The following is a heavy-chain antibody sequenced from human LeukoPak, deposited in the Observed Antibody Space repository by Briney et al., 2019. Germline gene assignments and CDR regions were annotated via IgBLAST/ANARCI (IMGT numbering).Heavy chain of an antibody. CDR2: ISSGGGNT. V-gene: IGHV3-23*01. CDR1: GFTFSTYA. Sequence: GGSLRLSCAASGFTFSTYALSWIRQAPGKGLEWVSAISSGGGNTDYPDSVKGRFTISRDNSKNTVFLQMNSLRAEDTGVYYCANRISGSSSWGQGTLVTVAS. J-gene: IGHJ5*02. CDR3: ANRISGSSS. D-gene: IGHD3-10*01.